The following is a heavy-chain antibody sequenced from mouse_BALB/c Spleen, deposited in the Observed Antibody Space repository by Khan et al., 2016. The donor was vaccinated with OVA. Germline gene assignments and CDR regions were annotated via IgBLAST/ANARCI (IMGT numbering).Heavy chain of an antibody. Sequence: QIQLVQSGPELKKPGETVKISCKASGYTFTNYGLNWVKQAPGKGLQWMGWINTNTGEPTYAVDFKGRFAFSLATSASTAYLQINNLKNEDTATYYCARTPDVSYVMVYWGQGTSVTVSS. CDR3: ARTPDVSYVMVY. CDR2: INTNTGEP. J-gene: IGHJ4*01. CDR1: GYTFTNYG. V-gene: IGHV9-3-1*01.